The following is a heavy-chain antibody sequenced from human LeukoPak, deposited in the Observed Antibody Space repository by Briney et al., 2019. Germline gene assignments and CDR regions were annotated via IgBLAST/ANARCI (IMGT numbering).Heavy chain of an antibody. D-gene: IGHD2-21*01. J-gene: IGHJ4*02. CDR3: ALDRGSGIFL. CDR1: GYTFTSYD. V-gene: IGHV1-69*13. CDR2: IIPIFGTA. Sequence: SVKVSCKASGYTFTSYDINWVRQATGQGLEWMGGIIPIFGTANYAQKFQGRVTITADESTSTAYMELSSLRSEDTAVYYCALDRGSGIFLWGQGTLVTVSS.